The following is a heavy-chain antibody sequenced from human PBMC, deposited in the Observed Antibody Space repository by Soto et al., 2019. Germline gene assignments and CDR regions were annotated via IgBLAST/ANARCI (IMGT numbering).Heavy chain of an antibody. Sequence: GGSLRLSCAASGFTFSSYAMSWVRQAPGKGLEWVSAISGSGGSTYYADSVKGRFTISRDNSKNTLYLQMNSLRAEDTAVYYCAKIPAMTNYDYVWGSYREYYFDYWGQGTLVTVSS. D-gene: IGHD3-16*02. J-gene: IGHJ4*02. V-gene: IGHV3-23*01. CDR2: ISGSGGST. CDR1: GFTFSSYA. CDR3: AKIPAMTNYDYVWGSYREYYFDY.